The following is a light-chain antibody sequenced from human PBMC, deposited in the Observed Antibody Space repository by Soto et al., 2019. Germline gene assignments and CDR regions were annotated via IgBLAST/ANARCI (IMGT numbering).Light chain of an antibody. Sequence: EIVLTQSPGTLSLSPGERATLSCRASQSISASYIAWYQQKPGQAPSLLIYGASNRATGIPDRFSGSASGTDFALTISRLEPDDFAMYYCQQYGSSPPLSFGGGTKVEIK. J-gene: IGKJ4*01. CDR3: QQYGSSPPLS. V-gene: IGKV3-20*01. CDR1: QSISASY. CDR2: GAS.